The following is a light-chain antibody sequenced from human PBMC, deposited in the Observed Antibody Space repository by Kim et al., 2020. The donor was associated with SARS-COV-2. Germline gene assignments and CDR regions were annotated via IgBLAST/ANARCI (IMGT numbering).Light chain of an antibody. J-gene: IGLJ2*01. V-gene: IGLV1-44*01. CDR3: AAWDDSLNGVV. CDR2: SNN. CDR1: TSNIGSNT. Sequence: GQRVTISGSGGTSNIGSNTVNWYQQLPGTAPKLLLYSNNQRPSGVPDRFSGSRSGTSASMAISGLQSEDEADYYCAAWDDSLNGVVFGGGTQLTVL.